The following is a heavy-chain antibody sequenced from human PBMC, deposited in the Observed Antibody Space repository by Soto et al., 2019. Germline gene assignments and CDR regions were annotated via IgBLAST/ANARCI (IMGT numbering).Heavy chain of an antibody. CDR2: ISAYNGNT. D-gene: IGHD5-18*01. V-gene: IGHV1-18*01. CDR3: ARDPRAMGRHLYSYGMDV. J-gene: IGHJ6*02. Sequence: QVKLVQSGAEVKKPGASVKVSCKASGYTFTSYGISWVRQAPGQGLEWMGWISAYNGNTNYAQKLQGRVTMTTDTSTSTAYMELRSLRSDDTAVYYCARDPRAMGRHLYSYGMDVWGQGTTVTVSS. CDR1: GYTFTSYG.